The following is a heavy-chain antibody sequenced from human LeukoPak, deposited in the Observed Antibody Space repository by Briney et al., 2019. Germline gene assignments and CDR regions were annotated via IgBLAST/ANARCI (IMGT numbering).Heavy chain of an antibody. CDR3: AKDIIPYDSSGWGAFDI. V-gene: IGHV3-9*01. J-gene: IGHJ3*02. CDR2: ISWNSGSI. CDR1: GFVFSDYA. D-gene: IGHD3-22*01. Sequence: GGSLRLSCAASGFVFSDYAMHWVRQAPGKGLEWVSGISWNSGSIGYADSVKGRFTISRDNAKNSLYLQMNSLRAEDTALYYCAKDIIPYDSSGWGAFDIWGQGTMVTVSS.